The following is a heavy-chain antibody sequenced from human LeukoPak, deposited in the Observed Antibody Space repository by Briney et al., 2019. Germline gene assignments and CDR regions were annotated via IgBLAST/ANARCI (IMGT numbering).Heavy chain of an antibody. V-gene: IGHV3-64*01. Sequence: TGGSLRLSCAASGFTFSVSVMHWVRQAPGKGLEYVSVISSNGGSTSYANSVKGIFTISRDNSKNTLYLQMGSLRAEDMAVYYCARDLSGGGLDYWGQGTLVTVSS. CDR2: ISSNGGST. D-gene: IGHD3-10*01. J-gene: IGHJ4*02. CDR3: ARDLSGGGLDY. CDR1: GFTFSVSV.